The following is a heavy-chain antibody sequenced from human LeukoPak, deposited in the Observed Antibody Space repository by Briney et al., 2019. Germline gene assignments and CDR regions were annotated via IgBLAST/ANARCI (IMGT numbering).Heavy chain of an antibody. Sequence: SETLSLTCTVSGGSISSYYWSWIRQPPGKGLEWIGYIYYSGSTNYNPSLKSRVTISVHTSKNQFSLKLSSVTAADTAVYYCARLTGYSSESWFDPWGQGTLVTVSS. CDR2: IYYSGST. J-gene: IGHJ5*02. CDR1: GGSISSYY. V-gene: IGHV4-59*01. CDR3: ARLTGYSSESWFDP. D-gene: IGHD3-9*01.